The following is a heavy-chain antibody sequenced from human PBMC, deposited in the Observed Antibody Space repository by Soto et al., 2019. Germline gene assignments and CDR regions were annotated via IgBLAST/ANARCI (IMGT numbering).Heavy chain of an antibody. D-gene: IGHD5-12*01. CDR2: IYSSGGT. Sequence: SETLSLTCSVSSGSISSGSYYWTWIRQPPGKGLEWIGYIYSSGGTSYNPSLKSRVTISVDTSKNQFSLKLSSVTAADTAVYYCARDGDGYDHWGQGTLVTVSS. CDR3: ARDGDGYDH. V-gene: IGHV4-61*01. J-gene: IGHJ1*01. CDR1: SGSISSGSYY.